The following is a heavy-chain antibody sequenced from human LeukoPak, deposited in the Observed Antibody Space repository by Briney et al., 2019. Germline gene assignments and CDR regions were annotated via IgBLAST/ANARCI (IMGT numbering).Heavy chain of an antibody. CDR2: IYHSGST. J-gene: IGHJ4*02. Sequence: PSETLSLTCTVSGYSISSGYYWGWIRQPPGKGLEWIGSIYHSGSTYYNPSLKSRVTISVDTSKNQFSLKLSSVTAADTAVYYCARVNGGSGAPTFDYWGQGTLVTVSS. CDR1: GYSISSGYY. CDR3: ARVNGGSGAPTFDY. V-gene: IGHV4-38-2*02. D-gene: IGHD3-10*01.